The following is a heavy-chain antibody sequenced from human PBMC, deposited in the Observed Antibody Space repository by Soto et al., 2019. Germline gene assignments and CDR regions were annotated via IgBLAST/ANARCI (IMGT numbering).Heavy chain of an antibody. CDR3: ATVDNYYGTGF. CDR1: GFTFSNYG. Sequence: QVQLVESGGGVVQPGRSLRLSCAASGFTFSNYGMHWVRQAPGKGLEWVAVIWYDGTTKYYADSVKGRFTISRDNSKNTVYLQMTSPRAEDTVVYYRATVDNYYGTGFWVQGTLGTGS. D-gene: IGHD3-10*01. J-gene: IGHJ4*02. V-gene: IGHV3-33*01. CDR2: IWYDGTTK.